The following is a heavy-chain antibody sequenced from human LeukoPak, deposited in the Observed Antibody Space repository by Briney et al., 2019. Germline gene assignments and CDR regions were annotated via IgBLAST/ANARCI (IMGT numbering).Heavy chain of an antibody. Sequence: PGRSLRLSCAASGFTFSAYDFHWVRQAPGQWLEWVAVISYDGSEKYYADSVKGRFTVSRDNSRNTLSLQMNSLGTEDTAVYYCAKDIALLPDYWGQGTLVTVSS. CDR1: GFTFSAYD. V-gene: IGHV3-30*18. J-gene: IGHJ4*02. CDR2: ISYDGSEK. CDR3: AKDIALLPDY.